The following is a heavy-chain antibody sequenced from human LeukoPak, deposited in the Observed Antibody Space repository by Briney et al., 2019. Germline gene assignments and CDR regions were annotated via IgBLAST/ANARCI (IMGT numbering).Heavy chain of an antibody. V-gene: IGHV2-5*01. J-gene: IGHJ4*02. CDR3: AHTGVDTMHYSFDY. Sequence: SGPTLVNPTQTLTLTCTFSGFSLSISGVDVGWIRQPPGKALEWLALIYWNDDKRYSPSLKSRLTITKDTSKNQVVLTMTNVDPVDTATYYCAHTGVDTMHYSFDYWGQGTLVTVSS. CDR2: IYWNDDK. CDR1: GFSLSISGVD. D-gene: IGHD3-10*01.